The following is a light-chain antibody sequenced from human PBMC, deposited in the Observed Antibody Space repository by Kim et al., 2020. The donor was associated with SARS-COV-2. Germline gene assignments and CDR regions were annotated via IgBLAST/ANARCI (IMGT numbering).Light chain of an antibody. CDR2: LKSDGRH. Sequence: QPVLTQSPSASASLGASVKLTCTLSSGHSTQAIAWHQQQPGKGPRYLMKLKSDGRHNKGDGIRDRFSGSSSGAERYLTISSLQSEDEADYYCQTWGTGIQVFGGGTQLTV. CDR3: QTWGTGIQV. CDR1: SGHSTQA. V-gene: IGLV4-69*01. J-gene: IGLJ3*02.